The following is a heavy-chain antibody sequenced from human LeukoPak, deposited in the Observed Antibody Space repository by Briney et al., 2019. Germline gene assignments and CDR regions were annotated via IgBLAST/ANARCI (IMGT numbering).Heavy chain of an antibody. CDR3: ARDIVATNFDY. D-gene: IGHD5-12*01. Sequence: AGGSLRLSCAASGFTVSSNYMSWVRQAPGKGLEWVSVIYSGGSTYYADSVKGRFTISRDNSKNTLYLQMNSLRAEDTAVYYCARDIVATNFDYWGQGTLVTVPS. CDR2: IYSGGST. J-gene: IGHJ4*02. V-gene: IGHV3-66*01. CDR1: GFTVSSNY.